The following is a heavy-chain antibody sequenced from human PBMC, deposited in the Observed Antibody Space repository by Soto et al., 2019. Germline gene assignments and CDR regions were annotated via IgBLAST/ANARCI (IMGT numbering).Heavy chain of an antibody. CDR3: VKMYYDFWSGPADYGMDV. D-gene: IGHD3-3*01. V-gene: IGHV3-64D*08. CDR2: ISSNGGST. Sequence: PGGSLRLSCSASGFTFSSYAMHWVRQAPGKGLEYVSAISSNGGSTYYADSVKGRFTISRDNSKNTLYLQMSSLRAEDTAVYYCVKMYYDFWSGPADYGMDVWGQGTTVTVSS. J-gene: IGHJ6*02. CDR1: GFTFSSYA.